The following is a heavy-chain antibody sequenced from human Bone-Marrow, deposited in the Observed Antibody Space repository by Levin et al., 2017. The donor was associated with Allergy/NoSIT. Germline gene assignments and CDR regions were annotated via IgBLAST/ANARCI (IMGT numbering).Heavy chain of an antibody. CDR3: ARVRILYYWSNAFDI. V-gene: IGHV3-30-3*01. CDR1: GFTFSSYA. Sequence: GGSLRLSCAASGFTFSSYAMHWVRQAPGKGLEWVAVISYDGSNKYYADSVKGRFTISRDNSKNTLYLQMNSLRAEDTAVYYCARVRILYYWSNAFDIWGQGTMVTVSS. J-gene: IGHJ3*02. D-gene: IGHD2-8*01. CDR2: ISYDGSNK.